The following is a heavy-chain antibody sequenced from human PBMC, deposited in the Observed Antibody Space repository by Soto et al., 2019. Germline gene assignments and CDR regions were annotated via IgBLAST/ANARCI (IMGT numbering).Heavy chain of an antibody. Sequence: EVQLVESGGGLVQPGGSLRLSCAASGFTFSSYWMSWVRQAPGKGLEWVANIKQDGSEKYYVGSVKGRFTISRDNAKNSLYLQMNGLRAEDTAVYYCARDPDSSGWHVDYWGQGTLVTVSS. CDR2: IKQDGSEK. CDR3: ARDPDSSGWHVDY. D-gene: IGHD6-19*01. V-gene: IGHV3-7*01. J-gene: IGHJ4*02. CDR1: GFTFSSYW.